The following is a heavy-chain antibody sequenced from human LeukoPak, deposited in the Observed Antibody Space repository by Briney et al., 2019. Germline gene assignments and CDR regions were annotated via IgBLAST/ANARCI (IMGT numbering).Heavy chain of an antibody. Sequence: GGSLRLSCAASGFTFSSYGMYWVRQAPGKGLEWVAAISYDGRNKEYVDSVKGRFTISRDNSKNTLYLQMNSLRAEDTAVYNCAKDRGYSHGFDYWGQGTLVTVSS. CDR1: GFTFSSYG. CDR3: AKDRGYSHGFDY. CDR2: ISYDGRNK. J-gene: IGHJ4*02. V-gene: IGHV3-30*18. D-gene: IGHD5-18*01.